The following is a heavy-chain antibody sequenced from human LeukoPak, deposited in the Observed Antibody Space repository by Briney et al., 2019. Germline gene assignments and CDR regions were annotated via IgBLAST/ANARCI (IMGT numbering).Heavy chain of an antibody. CDR3: ATISAAAGITEYFQH. CDR1: RGTFSSYA. D-gene: IGHD6-13*01. CDR2: IIPIFGTA. Sequence: SVKVSCKASRGTFSSYAISWVRQAPGQGLEWMGGIIPIFGTANYAQKFQGRVTITTDESTSTAYMELSSLRSEDTAVYYCATISAAAGITEYFQHWGQGTLVTVSS. J-gene: IGHJ1*01. V-gene: IGHV1-69*05.